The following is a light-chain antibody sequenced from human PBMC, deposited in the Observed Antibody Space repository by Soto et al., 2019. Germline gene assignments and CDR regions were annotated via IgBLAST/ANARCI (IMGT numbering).Light chain of an antibody. Sequence: DIQLTQSPSFLSASVGDRVTITCRASQGISSYLAWYQQKPGKVPKLLIYAASTLQRGVPSRFSGSGSGTEFRLTISTLQPEDFASYYCQQLKSFPITFGQGTRLEIK. J-gene: IGKJ5*01. CDR1: QGISSY. CDR3: QQLKSFPIT. CDR2: AAS. V-gene: IGKV1-9*01.